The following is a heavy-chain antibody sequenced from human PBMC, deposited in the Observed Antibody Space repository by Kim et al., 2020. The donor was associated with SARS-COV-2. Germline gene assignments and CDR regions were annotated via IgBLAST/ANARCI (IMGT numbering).Heavy chain of an antibody. Sequence: SETLSLTCTVSGGTISSGGYYWSWIRQHPGKGLEWIGYIYYSGSTYYNPSLKSRVTISVDTSKNQFSLKLSSVTAADTAVYYCARGEVFGGVIVNGMDVWGQGTTVTVSS. D-gene: IGHD3-16*02. CDR1: GGTISSGGYY. CDR2: IYYSGST. CDR3: ARGEVFGGVIVNGMDV. V-gene: IGHV4-31*03. J-gene: IGHJ6*02.